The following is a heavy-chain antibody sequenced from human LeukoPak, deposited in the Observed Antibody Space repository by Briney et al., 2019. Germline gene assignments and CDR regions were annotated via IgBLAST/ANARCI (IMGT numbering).Heavy chain of an antibody. J-gene: IGHJ4*02. CDR3: AKDFVVVPGNVNYFDY. V-gene: IGHV3-20*04. CDR2: INWNGGST. CDR1: GFTFDDYG. Sequence: GGSLRLSCAASGFTFDDYGMSWVRQAPGKGLEWVSGINWNGGSTGYADSVKGRFTVSRDNAKNTLYVQMKSLRAEDTAVYYCAKDFVVVPGNVNYFDYWGQGTLVTVSS. D-gene: IGHD2-21*02.